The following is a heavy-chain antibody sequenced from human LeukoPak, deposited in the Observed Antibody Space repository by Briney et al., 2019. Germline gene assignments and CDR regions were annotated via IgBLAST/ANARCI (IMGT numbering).Heavy chain of an antibody. D-gene: IGHD5-12*01. V-gene: IGHV3-48*03. CDR3: ARTLYSGYDMYYFDY. CDR1: GFTFSSYE. J-gene: IGHJ4*02. Sequence: GGSLRLSCAASGFTFSSYEMNWVRQAPGKGLEWVSYISSSGSTIYYADSVKGRFTISRDNAKNSLYLQMNSLRAEDTAVYYCARTLYSGYDMYYFDYWGQGTLVTVSS. CDR2: ISSSGSTI.